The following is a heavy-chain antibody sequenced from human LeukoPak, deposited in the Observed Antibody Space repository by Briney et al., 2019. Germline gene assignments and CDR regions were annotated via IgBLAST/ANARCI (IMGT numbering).Heavy chain of an antibody. V-gene: IGHV4-30-2*01. D-gene: IGHD1-26*01. Sequence: SETLSLTCTVSGGSISSGGYYWSWIRQPPGKGLEWIGYIYHSGSTYYNPSLKSRVTISVDRSKNQFSLKLSSVTATDTAVYYCARVPNVGLSFDYWGQGTLVTVSS. CDR3: ARVPNVGLSFDY. CDR2: IYHSGST. CDR1: GGSISSGGYY. J-gene: IGHJ4*02.